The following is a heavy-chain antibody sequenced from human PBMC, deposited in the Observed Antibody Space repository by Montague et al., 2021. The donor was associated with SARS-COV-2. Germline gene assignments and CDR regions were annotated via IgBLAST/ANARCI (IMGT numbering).Heavy chain of an antibody. CDR1: GGSISSSSYY. V-gene: IGHV4-39*01. D-gene: IGHD1-20*01. J-gene: IGHJ6*02. CDR2: IYYSGST. Sequence: SETLSLTCTVSGGSISSSSYYWGWIRQPPGKVLEWIGSIYYSGSTYYNPSLKRRVTISVDTSKNQFSLKLSSMTAADTAVYYCARRVTGTTVHYYYYGMDVWGQGTTVTVSS. CDR3: ARRVTGTTVHYYYYGMDV.